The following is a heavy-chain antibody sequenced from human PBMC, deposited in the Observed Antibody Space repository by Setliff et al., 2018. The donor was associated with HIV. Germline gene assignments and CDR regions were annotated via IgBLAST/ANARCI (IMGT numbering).Heavy chain of an antibody. V-gene: IGHV4-59*01. D-gene: IGHD1-26*01. CDR2: IYYTGTT. CDR3: ARDQELGAFDL. CDR1: GMSISGYY. Sequence: PSETLSLTCRVSGMSISGYYWSWIRQSPGKGLEWIGYIYYTGTTSYNPSLKSRVTIQVDTSNNRFSLNLRSATVADTAVYFCARDQELGAFDLWGQGTMVTVSS. J-gene: IGHJ3*01.